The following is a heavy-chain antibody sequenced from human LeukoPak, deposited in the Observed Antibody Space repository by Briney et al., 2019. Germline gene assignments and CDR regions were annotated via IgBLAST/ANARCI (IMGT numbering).Heavy chain of an antibody. CDR2: IWYDGSNK. Sequence: GGSLRLSCAASGFTFSSYGMHWVRQAPCKGLEWVAVIWYDGSNKYYADSVKGRFTISRDNSKNTLYPQMNSLRAEDTAVYYCAKGDTDDYGGIDYWGQGTLVTVSS. D-gene: IGHD4-23*01. J-gene: IGHJ4*02. V-gene: IGHV3-33*06. CDR1: GFTFSSYG. CDR3: AKGDTDDYGGIDY.